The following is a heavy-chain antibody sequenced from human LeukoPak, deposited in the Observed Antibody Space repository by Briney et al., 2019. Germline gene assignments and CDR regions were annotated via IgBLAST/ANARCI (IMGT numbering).Heavy chain of an antibody. CDR3: ARGEGSGWYRDYYYYMDV. CDR2: IYHSGST. V-gene: IGHV4-38-2*02. J-gene: IGHJ6*03. Sequence: SETLSLTCTVSGYSISSGYYWGWIRQPPGKGLEWIGSIYHSGSTYYNPSLKSRVTISVDTSKNQFSLKLSSVTAADTAVYYCARGEGSGWYRDYYYYMDVWGKGTTVTVSS. CDR1: GYSISSGYY. D-gene: IGHD6-19*01.